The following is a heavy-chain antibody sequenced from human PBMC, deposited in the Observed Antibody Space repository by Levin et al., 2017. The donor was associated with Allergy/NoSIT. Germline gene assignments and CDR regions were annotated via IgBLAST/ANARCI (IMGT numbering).Heavy chain of an antibody. J-gene: IGHJ3*02. CDR3: ARHPGYSYGHRDAFDI. CDR1: GGSISSSSYY. D-gene: IGHD5-18*01. CDR2: IYYSGST. V-gene: IGHV4-39*01. Sequence: SETLSLTCTVSGGSISSSSYYWGWIRQPPGKGLEWIGSIYYSGSTYYNPSLKSRVTISVDTSKNQFSLKLSSVTAADTAVYYCARHPGYSYGHRDAFDIWGQGTMVTVSS.